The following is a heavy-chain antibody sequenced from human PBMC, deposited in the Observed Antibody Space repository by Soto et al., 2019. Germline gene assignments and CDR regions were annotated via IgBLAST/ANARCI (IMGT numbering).Heavy chain of an antibody. D-gene: IGHD2-2*01. V-gene: IGHV3-30*18. CDR1: GFTFSSYG. J-gene: IGHJ6*02. Sequence: LRLSCAASGFTFSSYGMHWVRQAPGKGLEWVAVISYDGSNKYYADSVKGRFTISRDNSKNTLYLQMNGLRAEDTAVYYCAKDLRVRTSPFMDVWGQGTTVTVSS. CDR2: ISYDGSNK. CDR3: AKDLRVRTSPFMDV.